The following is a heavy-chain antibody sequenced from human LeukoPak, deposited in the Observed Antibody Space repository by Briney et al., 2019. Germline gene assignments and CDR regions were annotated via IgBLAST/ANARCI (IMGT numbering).Heavy chain of an antibody. V-gene: IGHV3-23*01. Sequence: GGSLRLSCAASAFTFSSYAMSWVRQPPGKGLEWVSTISGSGGSTYYVDSVKGRFTISRDNSKNTLYLQMNSLRAEDPAVYYCAKVPRSSANNWFDPWGQGTLVTVSS. J-gene: IGHJ5*02. CDR2: ISGSGGST. D-gene: IGHD6-19*01. CDR3: AKVPRSSANNWFDP. CDR1: AFTFSSYA.